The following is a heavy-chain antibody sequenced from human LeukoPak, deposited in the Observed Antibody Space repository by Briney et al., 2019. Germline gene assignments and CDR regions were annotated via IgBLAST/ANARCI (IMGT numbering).Heavy chain of an antibody. CDR2: ISSSSSYI. Sequence: GGSLRLSCAASGFTFSSYSMNWVRQAPGKGLEWVSSISSSSSYIYYADSVKGRFTISRDNAKNSLYLQMNSLRAEDTAVYYCASHSSSWYLMDVWGKGTTVTVSS. J-gene: IGHJ6*04. D-gene: IGHD6-13*01. CDR1: GFTFSSYS. CDR3: ASHSSSWYLMDV. V-gene: IGHV3-21*01.